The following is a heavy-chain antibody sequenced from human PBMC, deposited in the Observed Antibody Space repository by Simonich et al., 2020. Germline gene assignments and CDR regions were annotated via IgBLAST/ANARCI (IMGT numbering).Heavy chain of an antibody. D-gene: IGHD7-27*01. CDR1: GFTFSSYW. J-gene: IGHJ6*03. CDR3: ARDGLGTAYYYYMDV. CDR2: IKQDGSEN. V-gene: IGHV3-7*01. Sequence: EVQLVESGGGLVQPGGSLRLSCAASGFTFSSYWMSWVRQAPGKGREWVANIKQDGSENYYVDSGKGRFTISRDNAKNSLYLQMNSLRAEDTAVYYCARDGLGTAYYYYMDVWGKGTTVTVSS.